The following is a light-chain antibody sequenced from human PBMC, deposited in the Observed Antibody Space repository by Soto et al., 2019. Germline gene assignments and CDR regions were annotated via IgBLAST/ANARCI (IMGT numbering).Light chain of an antibody. V-gene: IGKV3-11*01. CDR1: QSVSDF. CDR2: EAS. J-gene: IGKJ1*01. Sequence: EIVLTQSPATLSLSQGEGAALSCRASQSVSDFLAWYQQKPGQVPRLLIYEASRRATGIPARFSGSGSGTDFTLVISSLEPEDFAIYYCQQRYNWPWTFGQGTKVDIK. CDR3: QQRYNWPWT.